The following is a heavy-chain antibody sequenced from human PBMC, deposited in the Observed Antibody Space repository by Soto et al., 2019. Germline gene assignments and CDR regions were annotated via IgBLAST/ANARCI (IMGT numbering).Heavy chain of an antibody. CDR2: LIPLFGTT. J-gene: IGHJ4*02. CDR3: ARGPNWGYRFDS. V-gene: IGHV1-69*06. CDR1: GGTFSGHA. D-gene: IGHD7-27*01. Sequence: QVQLVQSGAEVKKPGSSVKVSCEASGGTFSGHAISWVRQAPGQGPEWMGGLIPLFGTTQHAQNFQDRLMITADKSTSTAYMELTSLRFEDTAIYYCARGPNWGYRFDSWGQGTLVTVSS.